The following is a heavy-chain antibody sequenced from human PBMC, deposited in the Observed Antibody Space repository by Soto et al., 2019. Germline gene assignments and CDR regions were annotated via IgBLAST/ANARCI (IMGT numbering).Heavy chain of an antibody. V-gene: IGHV4-61*08. J-gene: IGHJ3*02. CDR2: IYYSGST. D-gene: IGHD3-22*01. Sequence: SETLSLTCTVSGGSISSGGYYWSWIRQHPGKGLEWIGYIYYSGSTNYNPSLKSRVTISVDTSKNQFSLKLSSVTAADTAVYYCARHRELEITMIVVVGAFDIWGQGTMVTVSS. CDR1: GGSISSGGYY. CDR3: ARHRELEITMIVVVGAFDI.